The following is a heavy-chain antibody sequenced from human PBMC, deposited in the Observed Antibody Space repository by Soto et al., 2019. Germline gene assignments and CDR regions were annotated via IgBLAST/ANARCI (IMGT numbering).Heavy chain of an antibody. CDR2: FDPEDGET. D-gene: IGHD3-10*01. J-gene: IGHJ4*02. CDR1: GYTLTELS. Sequence: ASVKVSCKVSGYTLTELSMHWVRQAPGKGLEWMGGFDPEDGETIYAQKFQGRVTMTEDTSTGTAYMELSSLRSEDTAVYYCATHYGSGTLPFDYWGQGTLVTVSS. V-gene: IGHV1-24*01. CDR3: ATHYGSGTLPFDY.